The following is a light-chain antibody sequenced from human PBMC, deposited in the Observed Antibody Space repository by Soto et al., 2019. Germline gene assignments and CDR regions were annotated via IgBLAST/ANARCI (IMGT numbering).Light chain of an antibody. CDR1: QSVSSD. Sequence: EIVMTQSPATLSVSPGERATLSCRASQSVSSDLAWYQQKPGQAPRLLIYRASIRATGIPARFSGSGSGTEFSLTISSLQSEDFAVYYCQQYNNWPPGSFGQGTKLEIK. J-gene: IGKJ2*03. V-gene: IGKV3-15*01. CDR3: QQYNNWPPGS. CDR2: RAS.